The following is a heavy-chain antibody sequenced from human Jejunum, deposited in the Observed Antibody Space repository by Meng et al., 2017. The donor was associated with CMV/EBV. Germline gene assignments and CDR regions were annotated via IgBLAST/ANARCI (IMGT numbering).Heavy chain of an antibody. J-gene: IGHJ4*02. CDR3: AKDGVSKTPDFDY. CDR1: GFTISKYD. CDR2: VKNRNGET. V-gene: IGHV1-2*02. D-gene: IGHD2-15*01. Sequence: KTSGFTISKYDMNRVRQGPGQGRESMGWVKNRNGETGYAQKNKGRDTMTRDKSINTVCMELGGLRSDDTAVYYWAKDGVSKTPDFDYWGQGTLVTVSS.